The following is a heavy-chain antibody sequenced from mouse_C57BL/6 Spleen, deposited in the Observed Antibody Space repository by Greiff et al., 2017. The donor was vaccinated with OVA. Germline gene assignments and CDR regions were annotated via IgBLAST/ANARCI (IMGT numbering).Heavy chain of an antibody. CDR3: ARGSDYAMDY. J-gene: IGHJ4*01. Sequence: EVQLQQSGPELVKPGASVKISCKASGYTFTDYYMNWVKQSHGKSLEWIGDINPNNGGTSYNQKFKGKATLTVDTSSSTAYMELRSLTSEDSAVYYCARGSDYAMDYWGQGTSVTVSS. V-gene: IGHV1-26*01. CDR1: GYTFTDYY. CDR2: INPNNGGT.